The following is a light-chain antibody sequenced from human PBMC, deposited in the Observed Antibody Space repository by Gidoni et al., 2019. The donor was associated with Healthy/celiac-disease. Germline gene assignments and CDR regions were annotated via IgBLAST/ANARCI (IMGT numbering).Light chain of an antibody. CDR3: QQSDSTPPT. J-gene: IGKJ3*01. Sequence: DIQMTPSPSSLSASVGDRVTITCRASQSISSYLNWYQQKPGKAPKLLIYAASSLQSGVPSRFSGSGSGTDFTLTISSLQPEDFATYYCQQSDSTPPTFGLGPKWISN. CDR1: QSISSY. CDR2: AAS. V-gene: IGKV1-39*01.